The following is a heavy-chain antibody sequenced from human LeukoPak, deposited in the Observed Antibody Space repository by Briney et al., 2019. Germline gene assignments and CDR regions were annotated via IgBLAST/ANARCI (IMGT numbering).Heavy chain of an antibody. V-gene: IGHV1-2*02. D-gene: IGHD2-8*01. J-gene: IGHJ1*01. Sequence: ASVKVSCKASGYTFTGYYMHWVRQAPGQGLEWMGWINPNSGGTNYAQKFQGRVTISVDTSKNQFSLKLSSVTAADTAVYYCARVYCTNGVCQSPQAAEYFQHWGQGTLVTVSS. CDR1: GYTFTGYY. CDR2: INPNSGGT. CDR3: ARVYCTNGVCQSPQAAEYFQH.